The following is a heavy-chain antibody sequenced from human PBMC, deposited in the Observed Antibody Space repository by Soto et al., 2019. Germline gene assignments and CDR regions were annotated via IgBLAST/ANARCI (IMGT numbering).Heavy chain of an antibody. CDR2: MSYDGSK. J-gene: IGHJ6*02. CDR3: AKDFTPWFGDYFYYYDGMDD. Sequence: GGSLRLSCAVAGFTFSSYGTHWVRQAPGTGRGWVAVMSYDGSKYYADTVKGRFTISRDNSKITLYLQINSLRPEDTAVYYCAKDFTPWFGDYFYYYDGMDDWGQGTTVTVSS. D-gene: IGHD4-17*01. V-gene: IGHV3-30*18. CDR1: GFTFSSYG.